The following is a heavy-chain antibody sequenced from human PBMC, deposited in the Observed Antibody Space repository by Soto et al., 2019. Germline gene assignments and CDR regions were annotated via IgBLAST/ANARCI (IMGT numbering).Heavy chain of an antibody. J-gene: IGHJ4*02. CDR2: INHSGST. V-gene: IGHV4-34*01. CDR1: GGSFSGYY. Sequence: SETLSLTCAVYGGSFSGYYWSWIRQPPGKGLEWIGEINHSGSTNYNPSLKSRVTTSVDTSKNQFSLKLSSVTAADTAVYYCARVAVKKPTAEGSGGSCYRPFDEWGQGTLVTVAS. CDR3: ARVAVKKPTAEGSGGSCYRPFDE. D-gene: IGHD2-15*01.